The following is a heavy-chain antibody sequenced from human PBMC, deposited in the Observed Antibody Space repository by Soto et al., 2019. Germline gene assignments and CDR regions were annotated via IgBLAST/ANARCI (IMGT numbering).Heavy chain of an antibody. CDR2: ISPETGKT. Sequence: VELVQSGAEVKKPGASVRVSCKASGYTFSSFGLSWVRQAPGQGPEWMGWISPETGKTEYSHKFQGRVTMTTDTSTCTLFLDLGSLTSHDTAVYYCTRDLFFTATTTVATDAFWGQGTLVTVSS. V-gene: IGHV1-18*04. CDR3: TRDLFFTATTTVATDAF. D-gene: IGHD4-17*01. CDR1: GYTFSSFG. J-gene: IGHJ4*02.